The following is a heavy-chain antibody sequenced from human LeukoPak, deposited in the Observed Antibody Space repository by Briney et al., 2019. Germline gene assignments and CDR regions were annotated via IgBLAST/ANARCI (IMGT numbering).Heavy chain of an antibody. D-gene: IGHD4-17*01. J-gene: IGHJ3*02. Sequence: GGSLRLSCAASGFTFSSYWMHWVRQAPGKGLEWVSSISSSSSYIYYADSVKGRFTISRDNAKNSLYLQMNSLRAEDTAVYYCARDTPNGDYVDAFDIWGQGTMVTVSS. CDR2: ISSSSSYI. CDR1: GFTFSSYW. CDR3: ARDTPNGDYVDAFDI. V-gene: IGHV3-21*01.